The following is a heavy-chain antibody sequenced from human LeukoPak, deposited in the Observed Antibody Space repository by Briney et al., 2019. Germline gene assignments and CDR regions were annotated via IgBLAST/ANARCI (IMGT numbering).Heavy chain of an antibody. J-gene: IGHJ4*02. CDR3: AKEGVLMVRGVPTSRVFDY. Sequence: GGSLRLSCAASGFTFSSYSMNWVRQAPGKGLEWVSSISSSSSYIYYADSVKGRFTISRDNAKNSLYLQMNSLRAEDTAVYYCAKEGVLMVRGVPTSRVFDYWGQGTLVTVSS. D-gene: IGHD3-10*01. V-gene: IGHV3-21*01. CDR2: ISSSSSYI. CDR1: GFTFSSYS.